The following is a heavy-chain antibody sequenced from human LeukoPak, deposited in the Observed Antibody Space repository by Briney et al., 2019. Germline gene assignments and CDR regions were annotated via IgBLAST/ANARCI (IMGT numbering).Heavy chain of an antibody. Sequence: SVKVSCKASGYTFTGYYMHWVRQAPGQGLEWMGGIIPIFGTANYAQKFQGRVTITTDESTSTAYMELSSLRSDDTAVYYCARGGYDFWSGYSNWFDPWGQGTLVTVSS. CDR3: ARGGYDFWSGYSNWFDP. D-gene: IGHD3-3*01. V-gene: IGHV1-69*05. CDR2: IIPIFGTA. J-gene: IGHJ5*02. CDR1: GYTFTGYY.